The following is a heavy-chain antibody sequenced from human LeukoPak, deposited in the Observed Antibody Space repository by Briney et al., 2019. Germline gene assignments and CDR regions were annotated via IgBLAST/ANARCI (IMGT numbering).Heavy chain of an antibody. V-gene: IGHV3-30*03. Sequence: PGRSLRLSCAASGFTFSNYGMHWVRQAPGKGLEWVAVISYDESDKYYADSVKGRFTISRDNSKNTLYLQMNSLRPEDTAVYYCARARSGWYLGQFDYWGQGTLVTVSS. J-gene: IGHJ4*02. D-gene: IGHD6-19*01. CDR1: GFTFSNYG. CDR2: ISYDESDK. CDR3: ARARSGWYLGQFDY.